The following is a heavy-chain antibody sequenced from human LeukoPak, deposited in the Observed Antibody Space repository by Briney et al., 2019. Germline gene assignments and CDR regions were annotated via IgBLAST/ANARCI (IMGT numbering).Heavy chain of an antibody. CDR3: ARGIGGSYLGIADAFDI. J-gene: IGHJ3*02. D-gene: IGHD1-26*01. CDR1: GFTFSSYD. CDR2: IGTAGDT. Sequence: AGGSLRLSCAASGFTFSSYDMHWVRQATGKGLEWVSAIGTAGDTYYPGSVKGRFTISRENAKNSLYLQMNSLRAEDTAVYYCARGIGGSYLGIADAFDIWGQGTMVTVSS. V-gene: IGHV3-13*01.